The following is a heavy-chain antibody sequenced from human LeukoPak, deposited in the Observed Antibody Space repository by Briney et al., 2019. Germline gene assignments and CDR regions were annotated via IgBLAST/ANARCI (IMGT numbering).Heavy chain of an antibody. V-gene: IGHV1-18*01. Sequence: GASVKVSCKASGYTFTSYGISWVRQAPGQGLEWMGWISAYNGNTNYAQKLQGRVTMTTDTSTSTAYMELRSLRSDDTAAYYCARDSDSSDWSGFDYWGQGTLVTVSS. CDR2: ISAYNGNT. CDR1: GYTFTSYG. CDR3: ARDSDSSDWSGFDY. D-gene: IGHD6-19*01. J-gene: IGHJ4*02.